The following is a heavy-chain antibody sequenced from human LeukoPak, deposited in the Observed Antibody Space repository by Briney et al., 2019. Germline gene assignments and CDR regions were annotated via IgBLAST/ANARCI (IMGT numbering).Heavy chain of an antibody. J-gene: IGHJ4*02. CDR3: AKEGLWFGPFDY. CDR1: EFSVGSNY. D-gene: IGHD3-10*01. V-gene: IGHV3-66*01. Sequence: GGSLRLSCAASEFSVGSNYMTWVRQAPGKGLEWVSLIYSGGSTYYADSVKGRFAISRDNSKNTLYLQMNSLRAEDTAVYYCAKEGLWFGPFDYWGQGTLVTVSS. CDR2: IYSGGST.